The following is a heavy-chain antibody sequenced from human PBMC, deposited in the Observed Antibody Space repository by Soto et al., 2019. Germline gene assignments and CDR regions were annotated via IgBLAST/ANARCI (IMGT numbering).Heavy chain of an antibody. D-gene: IGHD3-3*01. J-gene: IGHJ6*04. V-gene: IGHV1-18*01. CDR1: GYTFTSYG. Sequence: ASVKVSCKASGYTFTSYGISWVRQAPGQGLEWMGWISAYNGNTNYAQKLQGRVTMTTDTSTSTAYMELRSLRSDDTALYYFARDSITIFGVVKMDVWGKGTTVTVSS. CDR3: ARDSITIFGVVKMDV. CDR2: ISAYNGNT.